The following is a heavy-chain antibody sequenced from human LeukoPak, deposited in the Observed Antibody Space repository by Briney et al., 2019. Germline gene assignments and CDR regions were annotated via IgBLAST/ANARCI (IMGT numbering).Heavy chain of an antibody. Sequence: PSETLSLTCTVSGGSLRSSTYYWGWIRQPPGKGLEWIGSIFYSGSTYYNPSLKSRVTISVDTSKNQFSVKMNSVTAADTAVYYCARQESSNWDWGQGTLVTVSS. D-gene: IGHD4-11*01. CDR2: IFYSGST. J-gene: IGHJ4*02. CDR3: ARQESSNWD. V-gene: IGHV4-39*01. CDR1: GGSLRSSTYY.